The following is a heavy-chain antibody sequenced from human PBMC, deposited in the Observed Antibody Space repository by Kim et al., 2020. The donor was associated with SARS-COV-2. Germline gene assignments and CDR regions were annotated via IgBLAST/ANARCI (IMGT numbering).Heavy chain of an antibody. CDR2: ITDSGGTT. V-gene: IGHV3-23*01. D-gene: IGHD3-10*01. CDR1: GFTFSIYA. J-gene: IGHJ4*02. CDR3: AKPSLVRGYFDY. Sequence: GGSLRLSCAASGFTFSIYAMSWVRQAPGKGLEWVSCITDSGGTTYYADSVKGRFTLSRDNSKNTLYLQMNSLRAEDTAVYYCAKPSLVRGYFDYWGQGTL.